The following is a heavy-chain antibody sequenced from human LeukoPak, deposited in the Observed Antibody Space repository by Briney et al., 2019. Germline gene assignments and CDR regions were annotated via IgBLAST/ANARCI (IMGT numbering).Heavy chain of an antibody. Sequence: GSRRLSCAASGFTFSSYGMHWVRQAPGKGLEWVAVVSYAGTNKYYADSVKGRFTISRDNSKNTLYLQMNSLRAGDTAVYYCARDISSRNFDLWGQGTL. J-gene: IGHJ4*02. CDR2: VSYAGTNK. V-gene: IGHV3-33*01. CDR3: ARDISSRNFDL. CDR1: GFTFSSYG.